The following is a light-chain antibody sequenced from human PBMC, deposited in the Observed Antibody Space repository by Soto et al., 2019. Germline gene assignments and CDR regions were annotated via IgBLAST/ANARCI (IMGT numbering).Light chain of an antibody. CDR3: AAWDDNLSGLYV. CDR1: ASTIGRNY. V-gene: IGLV1-47*01. Sequence: QSVLTQSPSSSGTPGQRVTISCSGSASTIGRNYVYWYQQLPGTAPKLLIYRNSQWPSGVPDRFSGSKSGTSASLAISGLRSEDEADYYCAAWDDNLSGLYVFGAGTKVTVL. J-gene: IGLJ1*01. CDR2: RNS.